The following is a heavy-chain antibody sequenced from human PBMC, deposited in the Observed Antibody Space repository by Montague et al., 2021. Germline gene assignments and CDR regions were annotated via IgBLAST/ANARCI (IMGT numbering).Heavy chain of an antibody. J-gene: IGHJ4*02. CDR2: VYHTGTT. CDR1: GDSINFYY. V-gene: IGHV4-59*01. D-gene: IGHD2-8*01. Sequence: SETLSLTCTVSGDSINFYYWSWIRQPPGKGLEWIGYVYHTGTTNYNPSLKSRVTISVDTSRNQFFLNVNSVTAADTAVYYCARTGTNWDYWGQGTLVTVSS. CDR3: ARTGTNWDY.